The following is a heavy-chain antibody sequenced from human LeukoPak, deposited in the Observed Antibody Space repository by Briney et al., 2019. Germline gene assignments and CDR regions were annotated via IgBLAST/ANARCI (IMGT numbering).Heavy chain of an antibody. D-gene: IGHD3-10*01. CDR1: GFTFSSYA. CDR3: ARGPSVRDAFDI. CDR2: ISSSSSYI. Sequence: GGSLRLSCAASGFTFSSYAMSWVRQAPGKGLEWVSSISSSSSYIYYADSVKGRFTISRDNAKNSLYLQMNSLRAEDTAVYYCARGPSVRDAFDIWGRGTMVTVSS. J-gene: IGHJ3*02. V-gene: IGHV3-21*01.